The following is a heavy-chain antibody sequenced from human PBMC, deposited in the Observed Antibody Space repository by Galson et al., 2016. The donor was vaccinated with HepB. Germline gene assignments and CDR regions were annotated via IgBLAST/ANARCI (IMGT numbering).Heavy chain of an antibody. CDR1: GGMYSSYA. V-gene: IGHV1-69*06. Sequence: SVKVSCKASGGMYSSYAISWVRQAPGQGLEWMGGIIPIFGTTYYAQKFQGSVTITADKSTSTAYRELSSLKSEDTAVYYSTRRDCSGLYNAYTWLDAWGQGTLVSVSS. J-gene: IGHJ5*02. CDR2: IIPIFGTT. D-gene: IGHD2-15*01. CDR3: TRRDCSGLYNAYTWLDA.